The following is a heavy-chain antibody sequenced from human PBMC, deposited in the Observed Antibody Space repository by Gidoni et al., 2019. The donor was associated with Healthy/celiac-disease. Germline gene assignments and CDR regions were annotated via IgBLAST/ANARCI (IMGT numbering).Heavy chain of an antibody. CDR3: ARAIAARRTFDY. CDR1: GGSVSSGSYY. Sequence: QVQLQESGPGLVKPSETLSLTCTVSGGSVSSGSYYWSWIRQPPGKGLEWIGYIYYSGSTNYNPSLKSRVTISVDTSKNQFSLKLSSVTAADTAVYYCARAIAARRTFDYWGQGTLVTVSS. J-gene: IGHJ4*02. D-gene: IGHD6-6*01. V-gene: IGHV4-61*01. CDR2: IYYSGST.